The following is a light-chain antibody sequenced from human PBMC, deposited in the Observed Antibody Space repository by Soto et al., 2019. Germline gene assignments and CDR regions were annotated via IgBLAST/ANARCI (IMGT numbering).Light chain of an antibody. CDR1: SSNIGAGYY. Sequence: QSVLTQPPSVSGAPGQRVTISCTGSSSNIGAGYYVHWYQQLPGTAPKLLIYGNNNRPSGVPDRVSGSKSGTSASLAVTGLQAEDEADYYCQSYATGLSVLYVFGTGTKVTVL. CDR3: QSYATGLSVLYV. J-gene: IGLJ1*01. V-gene: IGLV1-40*01. CDR2: GNN.